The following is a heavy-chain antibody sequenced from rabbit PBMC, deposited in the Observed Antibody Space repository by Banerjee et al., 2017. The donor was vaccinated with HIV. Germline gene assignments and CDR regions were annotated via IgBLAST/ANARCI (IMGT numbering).Heavy chain of an antibody. V-gene: IGHV1S40*01. Sequence: QSLEESGGDLVKPGASLTLTCTASGFSFSSYYYMYWVRQAPGKGLEWIGCINTSSGSTWYASWAKGRFTISKTSSTTVTLQMTSLTAADTATYFCARGYWTDGLHLWGQGTLVTVS. CDR1: GFSFSSYYY. D-gene: IGHD1-1*01. J-gene: IGHJ3*01. CDR3: ARGYWTDGLHL. CDR2: INTSSGST.